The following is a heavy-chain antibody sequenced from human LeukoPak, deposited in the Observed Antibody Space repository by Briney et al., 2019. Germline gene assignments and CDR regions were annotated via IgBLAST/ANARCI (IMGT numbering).Heavy chain of an antibody. CDR2: IKQDGSEK. D-gene: IGHD3-22*01. CDR1: GFTFSSYW. J-gene: IGHJ4*02. V-gene: IGHV3-7*01. CDR3: ARVELNYYDSSGYLFDY. Sequence: GGSLRLSCAASGFTFSSYWMSWVRQAPGKGLEWVANIKQDGSEKYYVDSVKGRFTISRDNAKNSLYLQMNSLRAEDTAVYYCARVELNYYDSSGYLFDYWGQGTLVTVSS.